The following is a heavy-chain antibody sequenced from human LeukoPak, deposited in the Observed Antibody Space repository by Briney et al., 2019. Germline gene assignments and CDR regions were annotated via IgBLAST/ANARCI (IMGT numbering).Heavy chain of an antibody. V-gene: IGHV3-23*01. CDR1: GFTFSNYA. CDR3: AKDPRVYYGDYLIR. CDR2: ISGSASST. J-gene: IGHJ4*02. D-gene: IGHD4-17*01. Sequence: GGSLRLSCAASGFTFSNYAMSWVRQAPGKGLEWVSAISGSASSTYHADSVKGRFTISRDNSKNTLYLQMNSLRAEDTAIYYCAKDPRVYYGDYLIRWGQGTLVIVSS.